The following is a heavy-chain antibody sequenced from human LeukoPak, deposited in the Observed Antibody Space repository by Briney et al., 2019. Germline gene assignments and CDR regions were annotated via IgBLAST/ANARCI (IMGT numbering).Heavy chain of an antibody. D-gene: IGHD3-10*01. CDR1: GFTFSSYA. V-gene: IGHV3-23*01. CDR2: ISGSGGST. J-gene: IGHJ4*02. CDR3: AKDKGYYGSGSYYYC. Sequence: GGSLRLSCAASGFTFSSYAMSWVRQAPGKGLEWVSAISGSGGSTYYADSVKGRFTISRDNSKNTLYLQMNSLRAEDTAVYYCAKDKGYYGSGSYYYCWGQGTLVTVSS.